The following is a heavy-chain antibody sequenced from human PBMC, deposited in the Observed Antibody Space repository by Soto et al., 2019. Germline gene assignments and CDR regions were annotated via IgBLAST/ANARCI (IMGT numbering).Heavy chain of an antibody. Sequence: SETLSPTFAVYGRSFSGYYWSWIRQPPGKGLEWIGEINHSGSTNYNPSLKSRVTISVDTSKNQFSLKLSSVTAADTAVYYCARLRLVLMNYYYGMDVWGQGTTVTVSS. D-gene: IGHD6-6*01. CDR2: INHSGST. J-gene: IGHJ6*02. CDR3: ARLRLVLMNYYYGMDV. CDR1: GRSFSGYY. V-gene: IGHV4-34*01.